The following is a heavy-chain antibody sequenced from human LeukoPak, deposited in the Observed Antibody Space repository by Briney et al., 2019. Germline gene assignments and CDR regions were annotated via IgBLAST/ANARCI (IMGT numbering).Heavy chain of an antibody. CDR2: ISGSGGST. CDR1: GFTFSTYS. Sequence: PGGSLRLSCAASGFTFSTYSMNWVRQAPGKGLEWVSAISGSGGSTYYADSVKGRFTISRDNAKNSLYLQMSSPRVEDTAVYYCARWRGGMGLLNPPYFDYWGLGTLVTVSS. D-gene: IGHD3-3*01. V-gene: IGHV3-21*01. CDR3: ARWRGGMGLLNPPYFDY. J-gene: IGHJ4*02.